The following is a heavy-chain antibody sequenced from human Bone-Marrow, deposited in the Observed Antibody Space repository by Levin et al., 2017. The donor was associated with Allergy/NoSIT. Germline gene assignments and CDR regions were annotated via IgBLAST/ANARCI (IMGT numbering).Heavy chain of an antibody. V-gene: IGHV3-7*01. Sequence: TGGSLRLSCAASGFTFSGYWMSWVRQAPGKGLEWVANIKQDGSSKYYVDSVEGRFTISRDNAKNSLYLQMNSLRAEDTAVYYCARARIDDILDYWGQGTLVTVSS. J-gene: IGHJ4*02. CDR3: ARARIDDILDY. CDR2: IKQDGSSK. CDR1: GFTFSGYW. D-gene: IGHD3-9*01.